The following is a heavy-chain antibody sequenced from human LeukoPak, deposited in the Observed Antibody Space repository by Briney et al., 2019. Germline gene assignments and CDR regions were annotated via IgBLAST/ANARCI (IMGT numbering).Heavy chain of an antibody. D-gene: IGHD6-13*01. CDR1: GFTFSSYG. J-gene: IGHJ4*02. CDR2: IRYDGSNK. CDR3: AKGYSSSSNRLLGVDFDY. V-gene: IGHV3-30*02. Sequence: GGSLRLSCAASGFTFSSYGMHWVRQAPGKGLEWVAFIRYDGSNKYYADSVKGRFTISRDNSKNTLYLQMNSLRAEDTAVYYCAKGYSSSSNRLLGVDFDYWGQGTLVTVSS.